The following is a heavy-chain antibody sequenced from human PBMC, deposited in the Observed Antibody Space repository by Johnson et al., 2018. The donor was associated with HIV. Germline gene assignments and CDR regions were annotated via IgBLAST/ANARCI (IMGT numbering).Heavy chain of an antibody. CDR1: GFTFSSYA. V-gene: IGHV3-30*04. CDR3: ARDWGGGFDI. J-gene: IGHJ3*02. Sequence: QVQLVESGGGVVQPGGSLRLSCAASGFTFSSYAMHWVRQAPGKGLEWVAVISYDGSNKYYADSVKGRFTISRDNSKNTLYLQMNSLRAEDTAVYYCARDWGGGFDIWGQGTMVTVSS. D-gene: IGHD3-16*01. CDR2: ISYDGSNK.